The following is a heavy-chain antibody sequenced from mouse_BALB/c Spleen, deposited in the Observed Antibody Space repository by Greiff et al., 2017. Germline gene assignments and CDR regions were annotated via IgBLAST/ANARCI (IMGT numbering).Heavy chain of an antibody. CDR1: GYTFTSYV. CDR3: ARCCGNYEYYYAMDY. D-gene: IGHD2-1*01. CDR2: INPYNDGT. V-gene: IGHV1-14*01. Sequence: VQLQQSGPELVKPGASVKMSCKASGYTFTSYVMHWVKQKPGQGLEWIGYINPYNDGTKYNEKFKGKATLTSDKSSSTAYMELSSLTSEDSAVYYCARCCGNYEYYYAMDYWGQGTSVTVSS. J-gene: IGHJ4*01.